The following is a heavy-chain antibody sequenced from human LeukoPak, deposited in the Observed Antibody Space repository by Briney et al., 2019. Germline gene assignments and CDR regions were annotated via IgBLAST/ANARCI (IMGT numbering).Heavy chain of an antibody. CDR2: ISSSGSTI. J-gene: IGHJ4*02. V-gene: IGHV3-48*03. CDR3: ARGYYYGSGSYL. Sequence: PGGSLRLSCAASGVTFSSYEMNWVRQAPGKGLEWVSYISSSGSTIYYADSVKGRFTISRDNAKNSLYLQMNSLRAEDTAVYYCARGYYYGSGSYLWGQGTLVTVSS. D-gene: IGHD3-10*01. CDR1: GVTFSSYE.